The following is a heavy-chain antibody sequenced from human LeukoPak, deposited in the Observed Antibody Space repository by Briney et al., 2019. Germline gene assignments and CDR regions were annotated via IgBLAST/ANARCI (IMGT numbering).Heavy chain of an antibody. J-gene: IGHJ4*02. CDR2: MSLDGSSI. CDR1: GFAFNTQA. CDR3: ARDRGKLRYLDL. Sequence: GRSLRLSCVASGFAFNTQAMRWVRQAPGKGLEWLAVMSLDGSSIYYADSVRGRFTISRDNSKNTLFLQMSSLRVEDTAVYYCARDRGKLRYLDLWGQGTLLTVSS. D-gene: IGHD3-9*01. V-gene: IGHV3-30*15.